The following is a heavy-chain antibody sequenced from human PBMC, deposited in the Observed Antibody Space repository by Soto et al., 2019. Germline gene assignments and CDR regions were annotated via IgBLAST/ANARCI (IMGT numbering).Heavy chain of an antibody. CDR3: SRDLGS. Sequence: EVQLVESGGGLVQPGGSLRLSCAASGFTFSDHHMDWVRQAPGKGLEWVGRTRNKANSYTTEYAASVKGRFTISRDDSKNSLYLQMNSLKPEDTDVYYCSRDLGSWGQGTLVTFSS. CDR2: TRNKANSYTT. J-gene: IGHJ5*02. V-gene: IGHV3-72*01. CDR1: GFTFSDHH.